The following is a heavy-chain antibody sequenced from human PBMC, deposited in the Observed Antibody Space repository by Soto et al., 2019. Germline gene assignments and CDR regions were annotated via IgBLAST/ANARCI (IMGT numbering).Heavy chain of an antibody. CDR2: IIPIFGTA. V-gene: IGHV1-69*13. Sequence: GASVKVSCKASGGTFSSYAISWVRQAPGQGLEWMGGIIPIFGTANYAQKFQGRVTITADASTSTAYMELSSLRSEDTAVYYCARRKERSGPYYLDLWGQGTQVTVSS. CDR3: ARRKERSGPYYLDL. D-gene: IGHD6-25*01. CDR1: GGTFSSYA. J-gene: IGHJ4*02.